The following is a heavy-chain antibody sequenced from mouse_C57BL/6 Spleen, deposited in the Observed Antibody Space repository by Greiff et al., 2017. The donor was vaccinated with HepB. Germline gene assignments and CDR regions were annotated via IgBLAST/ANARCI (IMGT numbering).Heavy chain of an antibody. Sequence: VQLKQSGAELVRPGASVKLSCTASGFNIKDDYMHWVKQRPEQGLEWIGWIDPENGDTEYASKFQGKATITADTSSNTAYLQLSSLTSEDTAVYYCTTGDSSGHYYAMDYWGQGTSVTVSS. CDR3: TTGDSSGHYYAMDY. J-gene: IGHJ4*01. CDR2: IDPENGDT. CDR1: GFNIKDDY. D-gene: IGHD3-2*02. V-gene: IGHV14-4*01.